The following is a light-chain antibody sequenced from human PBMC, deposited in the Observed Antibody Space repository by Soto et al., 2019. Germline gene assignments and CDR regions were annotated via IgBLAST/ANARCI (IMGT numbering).Light chain of an antibody. V-gene: IGLV2-23*01. J-gene: IGLJ2*01. CDR1: SSDVGGYNL. Sequence: QSVLTQPASVSGSPGQSITISCTGTSSDVGGYNLVSWFQQHPGEAPKLLIYEGSKRPSGVSNRFSGSKSGNTASLTISGLQAEDEADYYCCSYAAGSTPVLFGGGTEVTVL. CDR3: CSYAAGSTPVL. CDR2: EGS.